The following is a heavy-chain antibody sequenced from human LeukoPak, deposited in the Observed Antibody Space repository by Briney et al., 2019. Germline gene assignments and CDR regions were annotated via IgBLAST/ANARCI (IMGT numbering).Heavy chain of an antibody. V-gene: IGHV3-74*01. CDR3: VRGVADSLEY. CDR1: GFSLSHYW. J-gene: IGHJ4*02. CDR2: TSADGDTA. D-gene: IGHD2-15*01. Sequence: GGSLRLSCAASGFSLSHYWMHWARQAPGKGLEWVSHTSADGDTANYADSVKGRFTISRDNAKNTLYLQMNSLRVEDTALYYCVRGVADSLEYWGQGTLVTVPS.